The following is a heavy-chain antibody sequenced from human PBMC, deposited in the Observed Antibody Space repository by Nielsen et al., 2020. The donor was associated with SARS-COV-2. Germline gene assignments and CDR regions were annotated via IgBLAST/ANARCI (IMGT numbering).Heavy chain of an antibody. D-gene: IGHD6-13*01. J-gene: IGHJ6*02. V-gene: IGHV4-30-2*01. Sequence: RQAPGKGLEWIGYIYHSGSTYYNPSLKSRVTISVDRSKNQFSLKLSSVTAADTAVYYCARDRIPPPGIAAADYYYGMDVWGQGTTVTVSS. CDR3: ARDRIPPPGIAAADYYYGMDV. CDR2: IYHSGST.